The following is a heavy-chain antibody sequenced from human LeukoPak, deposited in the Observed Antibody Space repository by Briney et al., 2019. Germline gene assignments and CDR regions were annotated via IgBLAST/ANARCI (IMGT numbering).Heavy chain of an antibody. CDR2: ISAYNGNT. D-gene: IGHD2-2*01. V-gene: IGHV1-18*01. Sequence: ASVKVSCKASGYTFTSYGISWVRQAPGQGLEWMGWISAYNGNTNYAQKLQGRVTMTTDTSTSTAYMELRSLRSDDTAVYYCARAKSGSSTSWFDPWGQGTLVTVSS. CDR1: GYTFTSYG. J-gene: IGHJ5*02. CDR3: ARAKSGSSTSWFDP.